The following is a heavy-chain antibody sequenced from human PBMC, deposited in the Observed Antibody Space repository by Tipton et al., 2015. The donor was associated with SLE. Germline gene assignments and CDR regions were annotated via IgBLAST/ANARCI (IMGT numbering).Heavy chain of an antibody. D-gene: IGHD3-22*01. CDR2: IYYSGST. V-gene: IGHV4-31*02. J-gene: IGHJ4*02. CDR3: ASPYYYDSSGEVDY. Sequence: LSCTVSSGSISSGGYYWSWIRQHPGKGLEWIGYIYYSGSTYYNPSLKSRVTISVDTSKNQFSLKLSSVTAADTAVYYCASPYYYDSSGEVDYWGQGTLVTVSS. CDR1: SGSISSGGYY.